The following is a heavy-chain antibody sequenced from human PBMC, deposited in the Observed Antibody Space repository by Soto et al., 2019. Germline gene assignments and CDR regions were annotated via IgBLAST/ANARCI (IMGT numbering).Heavy chain of an antibody. D-gene: IGHD1-26*01. V-gene: IGHV3-21*01. CDR1: GFTFSSYS. Sequence: GGSLRLSCAASGFTFSSYSMNWVRQAPGKGLEWVSSISSSSSYIYYADSVKGRFTISRDNAKNSLYLQMNSLRAEDTAVYYCASTGPGIVGATDYWGQGTLVTVSS. J-gene: IGHJ4*02. CDR2: ISSSSSYI. CDR3: ASTGPGIVGATDY.